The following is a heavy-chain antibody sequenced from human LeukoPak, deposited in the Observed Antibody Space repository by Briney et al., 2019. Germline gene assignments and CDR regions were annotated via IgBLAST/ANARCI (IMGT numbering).Heavy chain of an antibody. D-gene: IGHD5-18*01. V-gene: IGHV3-23*01. CDR1: GFTFSSYA. CDR3: AKGGGYSYASNWYFDP. Sequence: PGGSLRLSCAASGFTFSSYAMSWVRQAPGKGLEWVSAISGSGGSTYYADSVKGRFTISRDNSKNTLYLQMNSLRAEDTAVYYCAKGGGYSYASNWYFDPWGRGTLVTVSS. J-gene: IGHJ2*01. CDR2: ISGSGGST.